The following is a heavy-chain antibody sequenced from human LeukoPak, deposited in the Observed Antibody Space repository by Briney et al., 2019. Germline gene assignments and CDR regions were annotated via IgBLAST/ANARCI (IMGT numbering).Heavy chain of an antibody. V-gene: IGHV3-48*01. CDR3: ARAGGPVTPYYFDY. CDR2: ISSSGSTI. J-gene: IGHJ4*02. CDR1: RFTFSSYS. D-gene: IGHD4-17*01. Sequence: GGSLRLSCAASRFTFSSYSMNWVRQAPGKGLEWVSSISSSGSTIYYADSVKGRFSISRDRSKNIPYLQMNSLRAEDTAVYYCARAGGPVTPYYFDYWGQGTLVTVSS.